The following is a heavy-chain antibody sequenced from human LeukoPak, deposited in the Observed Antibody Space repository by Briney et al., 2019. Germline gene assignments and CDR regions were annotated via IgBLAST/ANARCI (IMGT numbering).Heavy chain of an antibody. Sequence: SETPSLTCAVYGGSFSGYYWSWIRQPPGKGLEWIGEINHSGSTNYNPSLKSRVTISVDTSKNQFSLKLSSVTAADTAVYYCARGPYFGGDCYYGMDVWGQGTTVTVSS. V-gene: IGHV4-34*01. J-gene: IGHJ6*02. CDR3: ARGPYFGGDCYYGMDV. CDR2: INHSGST. D-gene: IGHD3-9*01. CDR1: GGSFSGYY.